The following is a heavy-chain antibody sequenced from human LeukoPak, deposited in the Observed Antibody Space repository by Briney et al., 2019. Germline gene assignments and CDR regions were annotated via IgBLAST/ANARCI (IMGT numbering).Heavy chain of an antibody. V-gene: IGHV3-30-3*01. CDR3: ASLSYDILPF. Sequence: GRSLRLSCAASGFTFSSYAMHWVRQAPGKGLEWVAVVSYDGNNKYYADSVKGRSTISRDNSKNTLYLQMNSLRAEDTAVYYCASLSYDILPFWGQGTLVTVSS. CDR2: VSYDGNNK. D-gene: IGHD3-9*01. J-gene: IGHJ4*02. CDR1: GFTFSSYA.